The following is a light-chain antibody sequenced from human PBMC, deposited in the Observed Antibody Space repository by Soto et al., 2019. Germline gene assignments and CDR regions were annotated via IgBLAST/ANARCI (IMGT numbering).Light chain of an antibody. CDR1: QSVSSN. Sequence: EIVLTQSPATLSLSPGERATLSCRASQSVSSNLAWYQQKPGQAPRLLIYDASNRATGIPARFSGSGSGTDFTPTISSLEPEDFAVYYCQQRTNWPLTFGGGTKVEIK. J-gene: IGKJ4*01. CDR3: QQRTNWPLT. CDR2: DAS. V-gene: IGKV3-11*01.